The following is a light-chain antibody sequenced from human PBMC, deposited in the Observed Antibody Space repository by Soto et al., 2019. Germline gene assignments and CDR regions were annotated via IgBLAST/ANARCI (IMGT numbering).Light chain of an antibody. Sequence: EIVMTQSPATLSVSPGERATLSCWASQSISSNLAWYQQKAGQAPRLLIYRTSTRATGIPDRFSGGGSGTDFTLTISRLAPEDFAVYYCQQYGTSPQTFGQGTKVDIK. J-gene: IGKJ1*01. CDR3: QQYGTSPQT. CDR1: QSISSN. V-gene: IGKV3-20*01. CDR2: RTS.